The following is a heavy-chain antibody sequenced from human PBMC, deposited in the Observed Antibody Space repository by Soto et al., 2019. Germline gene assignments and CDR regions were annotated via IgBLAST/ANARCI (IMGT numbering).Heavy chain of an antibody. CDR1: GYTFSNYG. Sequence: QVHLVQSGLEVKKPGASVKVSCKTSGYTFSNYGIAWVRQAPGQGLEWMGWINGYNANTNYAQKFHGRVTMTIDTSATTAYLELRSLGSDDTAVFYCARGASPVPFDHWGQGTLVTVS. CDR2: INGYNANT. CDR3: ARGASPVPFDH. V-gene: IGHV1-18*01. J-gene: IGHJ4*02.